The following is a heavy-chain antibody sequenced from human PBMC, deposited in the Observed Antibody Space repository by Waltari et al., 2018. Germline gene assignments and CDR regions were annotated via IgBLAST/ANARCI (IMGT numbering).Heavy chain of an antibody. CDR1: GFSLRTARMG. V-gene: IGHV2-26*01. CDR2: IFSNDEK. CDR3: ARAHDSSGYYLYYFDY. D-gene: IGHD3-22*01. Sequence: QVTLKESGPVLVKPTETLTLTCTVSGFSLRTARMGVSWIRQPTGKALEWLAHIFSNDEKSYSTSLKSRLTISKDTSKSQVVLTMTNMDPVDTATYYCARAHDSSGYYLYYFDYWGQGTLVTVSS. J-gene: IGHJ4*02.